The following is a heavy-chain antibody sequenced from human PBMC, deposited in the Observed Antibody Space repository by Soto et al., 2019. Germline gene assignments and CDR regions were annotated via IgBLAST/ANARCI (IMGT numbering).Heavy chain of an antibody. CDR3: ARVFEDTAMVLDYFDY. V-gene: IGHV1-69*13. CDR2: IIPIFGTA. D-gene: IGHD5-18*01. J-gene: IGHJ4*02. CDR1: GGTFSSYA. Sequence: GASVKVSCKASGGTFSSYAISWVRQAPGQGLEWMGGIIPIFGTANYAQKFQGRVTITADESTSTAYMELSSLRDEDTAVYYCARVFEDTAMVLDYFDYWGQGTLVTVSS.